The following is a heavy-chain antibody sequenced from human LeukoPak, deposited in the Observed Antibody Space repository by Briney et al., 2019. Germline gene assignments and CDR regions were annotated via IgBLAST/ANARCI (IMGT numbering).Heavy chain of an antibody. D-gene: IGHD2-15*01. CDR2: ISGSGGST. Sequence: PAGGSLRLSCAASGFTFSSYAMSWVRQAPGKGLEWVSAISGSGGSTYYADSVKGRFTISRDNSKNTLYLQMNSLRAEDTAVYYCAKDRYCSGGSCYSVQFDYWGQGTLVTVSS. V-gene: IGHV3-23*01. J-gene: IGHJ4*02. CDR3: AKDRYCSGGSCYSVQFDY. CDR1: GFTFSSYA.